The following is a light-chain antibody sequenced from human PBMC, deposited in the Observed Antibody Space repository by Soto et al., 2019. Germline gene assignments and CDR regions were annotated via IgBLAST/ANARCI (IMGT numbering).Light chain of an antibody. V-gene: IGKV3-15*01. J-gene: IGKJ1*01. CDR2: GAS. Sequence: EIEVTPSPATLSLSPWERGTLSRRASQSVASNLAWYQQKPGQAPRLLIFGASTRATGIPARFSGSGSGTDFTLTITSLEPEDFAFYYCHQRQRWPRTFGQGTKVDIK. CDR1: QSVASN. CDR3: HQRQRWPRT.